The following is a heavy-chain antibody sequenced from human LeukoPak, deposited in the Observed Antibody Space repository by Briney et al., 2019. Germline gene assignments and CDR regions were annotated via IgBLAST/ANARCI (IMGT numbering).Heavy chain of an antibody. V-gene: IGHV4-34*01. J-gene: IGHJ6*02. CDR1: GGSFSGYY. CDR3: ARGRRVRGVINYYYYYGMDV. D-gene: IGHD3-10*01. Sequence: PSETLSLTCAVYGGSFSGYYWSWIRQPPGKGLEWIGEINHSGSTNYNPSLKGRVTISVDTSKNQFSLKLSSVTAADTAVYYCARGRRVRGVINYYYYYGMDVWGQGTTVTVSS. CDR2: INHSGST.